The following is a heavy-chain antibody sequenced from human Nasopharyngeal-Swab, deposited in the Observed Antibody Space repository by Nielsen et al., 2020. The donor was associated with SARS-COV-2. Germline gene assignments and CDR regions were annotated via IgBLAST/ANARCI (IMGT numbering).Heavy chain of an antibody. CDR3: ARGLAATPNYYYGMDV. CDR1: GYTLTELS. CDR2: INPSGGST. J-gene: IGHJ6*02. Sequence: ASVKVSCKVSGYTLTELSMHRVRQAPGQGLEWMGIINPSGGSTSYAQKFQGRVTMTRDTSTSTVYMELSSLRSEDTAVYYCARGLAATPNYYYGMDVWGQGTTVTVSS. D-gene: IGHD2-15*01. V-gene: IGHV1-46*01.